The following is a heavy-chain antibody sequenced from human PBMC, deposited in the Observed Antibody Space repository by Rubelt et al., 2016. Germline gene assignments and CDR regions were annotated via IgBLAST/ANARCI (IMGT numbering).Heavy chain of an antibody. J-gene: IGHJ3*02. Sequence: QVQLVQSGAEVKKPGASVKVSCKASGYTFTSYGISWVRQAPGQGLEWMGWISAYNGNTNYAQKLQGRVTMTTDTSTSTAYRGLRSLRSDDTAVYYCAREVYCGGDCYSEDAFDIWGQGTMVTVSS. D-gene: IGHD2-21*02. CDR1: GYTFTSYG. V-gene: IGHV1-18*01. CDR2: ISAYNGNT. CDR3: AREVYCGGDCYSEDAFDI.